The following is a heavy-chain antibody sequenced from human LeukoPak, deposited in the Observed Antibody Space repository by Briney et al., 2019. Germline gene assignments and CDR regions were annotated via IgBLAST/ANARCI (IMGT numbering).Heavy chain of an antibody. Sequence: GRSLRLSCAASGFTFSSYEMNWVRQAPGKGLEWVSYISSSGSTIYYADSVKGQFTISRDNAKNSLYLQMNSLRAEDTAVYYCARGEESSSTDPFDYWGQGTLVTVSS. CDR1: GFTFSSYE. J-gene: IGHJ4*02. V-gene: IGHV3-48*03. CDR2: ISSSGSTI. CDR3: ARGEESSSTDPFDY. D-gene: IGHD2-2*01.